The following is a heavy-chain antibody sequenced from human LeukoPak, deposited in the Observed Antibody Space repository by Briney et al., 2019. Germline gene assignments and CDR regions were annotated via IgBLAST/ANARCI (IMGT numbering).Heavy chain of an antibody. Sequence: ASVKVSCKASGYTFTGYYMHWVRQAAGQGLEWMGRINAGNGNTKYSQKFQGRVTITRDTSASTAYVELSSLRSEDTAVYYCARSRYSYGWGVFDYWGQGTLVTVSS. CDR1: GYTFTGYY. CDR2: INAGNGNT. V-gene: IGHV1-3*01. D-gene: IGHD5-18*01. J-gene: IGHJ4*02. CDR3: ARSRYSYGWGVFDY.